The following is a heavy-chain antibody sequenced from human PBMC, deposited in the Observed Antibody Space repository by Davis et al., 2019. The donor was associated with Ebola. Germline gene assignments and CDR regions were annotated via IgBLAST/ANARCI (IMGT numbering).Heavy chain of an antibody. V-gene: IGHV3-30*04. J-gene: IGHJ6*02. CDR1: GFTFSSYA. CDR3: ARQSGMDV. CDR2: ISYDGSNK. Sequence: GGSLRLSCAASGFTFSSYAMHWVRQAPGKGLEWAAVISYDGSNKYYADSVKGRFTISRDNSKNTLYLQMNSLRAEDTAVYYCARQSGMDVWGQGTTVTVSS.